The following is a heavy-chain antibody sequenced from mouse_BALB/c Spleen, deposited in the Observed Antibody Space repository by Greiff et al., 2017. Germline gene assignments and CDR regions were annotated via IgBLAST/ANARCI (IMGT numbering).Heavy chain of an antibody. CDR1: GYTFTSYY. Sequence: VQLQQSGAELVKPGASVKLSCKASGYTFTSYYMYWVKQRPGQGLEWIGEINPSNGGTNFNEKFKSKATLTVDKSSSTAYMQLSSLTSEDSAVYYCTRSDFTGWYFDVWGAGTTVTVSS. CDR2: INPSNGGT. V-gene: IGHV1S81*02. D-gene: IGHD4-1*01. J-gene: IGHJ1*01. CDR3: TRSDFTGWYFDV.